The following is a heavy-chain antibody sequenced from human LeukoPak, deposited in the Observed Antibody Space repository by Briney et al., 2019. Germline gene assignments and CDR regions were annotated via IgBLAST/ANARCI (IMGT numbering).Heavy chain of an antibody. Sequence: SGTLSLTYAVSGGSISSGGYSWNWIRQPPGKGLEWIGYIYHSGGTSYYPSLKSRVTISVDRSRNQFSLKLSSVTAADTAVYYCARGDPVGATRQYYFDFWGQGTLVTVSS. CDR2: IYHSGGT. V-gene: IGHV4-30-2*01. D-gene: IGHD1-26*01. CDR3: ARGDPVGATRQYYFDF. J-gene: IGHJ4*02. CDR1: GGSISSGGYS.